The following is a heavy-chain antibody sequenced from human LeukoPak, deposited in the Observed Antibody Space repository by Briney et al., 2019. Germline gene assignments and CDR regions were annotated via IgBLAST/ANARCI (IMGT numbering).Heavy chain of an antibody. J-gene: IGHJ3*01. Sequence: ASVKVSCKASGGTFSSYAISWVRQATGQGLEWMGWMNPISGNTGYTQNFQGRVTMTRDTSISTAYMELHSLKSEDTAVYYCTRAPSGSMDRGVDAFDVWGQGTVVTVSS. CDR2: MNPISGNT. V-gene: IGHV1-8*02. D-gene: IGHD3-10*01. CDR1: GGTFSSYA. CDR3: TRAPSGSMDRGVDAFDV.